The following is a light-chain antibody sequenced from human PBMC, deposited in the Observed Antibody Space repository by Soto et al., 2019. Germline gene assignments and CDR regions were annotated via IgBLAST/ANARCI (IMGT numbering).Light chain of an antibody. CDR1: SSDVGFYNY. CDR3: RSYTTSSTLL. Sequence: QSVLTQPASVSGSPGQSITISCTGTSSDVGFYNYVSWYQRHPGKTPKLMIYEVNNRPSGVSNRFSGSKSGNPASLTISGLQDEDEADYYCRSYTTSSTLLFGTGTKVTVL. CDR2: EVN. V-gene: IGLV2-14*01. J-gene: IGLJ1*01.